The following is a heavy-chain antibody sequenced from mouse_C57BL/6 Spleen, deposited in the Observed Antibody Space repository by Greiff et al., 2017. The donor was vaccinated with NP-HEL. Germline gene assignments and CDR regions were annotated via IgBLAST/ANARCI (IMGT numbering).Heavy chain of an antibody. D-gene: IGHD1-3*01. CDR1: GYAFSSYW. J-gene: IGHJ4*01. Sequence: QVQLQQSGAELVKPGASVKISCKASGYAFSSYWMNWVKQRPGKGLEWIGQIYPGDGDTNYNGKFKGKATLTADKSSSTAYMQLSSLTSEDSAVYFCGGALNVYYAMDYWGQGTSVTVSS. CDR3: GGALNVYYAMDY. V-gene: IGHV1-80*01. CDR2: IYPGDGDT.